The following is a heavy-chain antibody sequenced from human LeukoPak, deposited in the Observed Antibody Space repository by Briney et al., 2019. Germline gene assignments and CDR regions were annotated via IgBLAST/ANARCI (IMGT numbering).Heavy chain of an antibody. D-gene: IGHD3-22*01. CDR3: AHSIYYYDSSGYYH. Sequence: PGGSLRLSCAASGFTVSSNYMSWVRQAPGKGLEWVSVIYSGGSTYYADSVKGRFTISRDNSKNTLYLQMNSLRAEDTAVYYCAHSIYYYDSSGYYHWGQGTLVTVSS. V-gene: IGHV3-53*01. CDR1: GFTVSSNY. J-gene: IGHJ5*02. CDR2: IYSGGST.